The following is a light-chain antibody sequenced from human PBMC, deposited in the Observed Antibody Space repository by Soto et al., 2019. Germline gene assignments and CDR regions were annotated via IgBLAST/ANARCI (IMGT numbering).Light chain of an antibody. CDR3: QQYYSPPWT. CDR2: WAS. V-gene: IGKV4-1*01. CDR1: QSLLYSSNNKNY. Sequence: DIVMTQSPDSLAVSLGERATINCKSSQSLLYSSNNKNYLLWYQQKPGQPPKLLIYWASIRESGVPDRFSGSGSGTDFTLTISSLQAEDVAVYYCQQYYSPPWTFGQGTKVEIK. J-gene: IGKJ1*01.